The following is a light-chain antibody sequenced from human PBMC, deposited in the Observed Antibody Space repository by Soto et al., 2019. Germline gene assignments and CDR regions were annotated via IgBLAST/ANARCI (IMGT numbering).Light chain of an antibody. Sequence: QSALTQPPSASGSPGQSVTISCTRSSSDVGGYNYVSWYQQHPGKAPKLMIYEVTKRPSGVPDRFSGSKSGNTASLTVSGLQAEDEADYYCSSYAGSNILLFGGGTKLTVL. CDR3: SSYAGSNILL. CDR1: SSDVGGYNY. CDR2: EVT. V-gene: IGLV2-8*01. J-gene: IGLJ3*02.